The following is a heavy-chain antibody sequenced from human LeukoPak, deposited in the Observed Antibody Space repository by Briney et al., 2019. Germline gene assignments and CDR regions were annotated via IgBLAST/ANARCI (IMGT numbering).Heavy chain of an antibody. CDR3: VKEVYGSGPYYLDY. D-gene: IGHD3-10*01. V-gene: IGHV3-23*01. CDR1: GFTFSSYA. Sequence: HPGGSLRLSCVASGFTFSSYAMSWVRQAPGKGLQWVSSISRGGDSPNYADSVKGRFTISRDNSRNTLYLQVNNLRAEDTAMYYCVKEVYGSGPYYLDYWGQGTLVTVSS. CDR2: ISRGGDSP. J-gene: IGHJ4*02.